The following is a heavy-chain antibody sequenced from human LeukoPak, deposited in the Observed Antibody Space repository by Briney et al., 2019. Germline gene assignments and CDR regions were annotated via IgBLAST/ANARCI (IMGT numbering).Heavy chain of an antibody. CDR3: ARGPMFSGSSLEFLY. V-gene: IGHV1-18*01. Sequence: ASVKVSCKASGYSFTSYGISWVRQAPGQGLEWMGWISAYNGNTNHAQKLQGRATMTTDTSTSTAYMELRSLRSDDTAVYYCARGPMFSGSSLEFLYWGQGTLITVSS. CDR2: ISAYNGNT. CDR1: GYSFTSYG. D-gene: IGHD1-26*01. J-gene: IGHJ4*02.